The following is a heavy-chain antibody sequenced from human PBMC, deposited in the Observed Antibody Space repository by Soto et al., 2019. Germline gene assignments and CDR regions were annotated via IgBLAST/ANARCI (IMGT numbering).Heavy chain of an antibody. CDR2: ISYSLTTI. V-gene: IGHV3-48*01. Sequence: PGGSLRLSCGGSGFTFNAYGGIWVRQAPGKGLEWVSYISYSLTTIYYADSVKGRFTISRDNAKNSLYLQMNSLRAEDTAVYYCARDPHTSRWYGNSYYYNYGMDVWGQGTTVTVSS. CDR3: ARDPHTSRWYGNSYYYNYGMDV. J-gene: IGHJ6*02. D-gene: IGHD6-13*01. CDR1: GFTFNAYG.